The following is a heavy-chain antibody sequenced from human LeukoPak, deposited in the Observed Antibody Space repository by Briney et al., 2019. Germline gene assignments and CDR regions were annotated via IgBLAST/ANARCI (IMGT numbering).Heavy chain of an antibody. CDR2: MNPNSGNT. J-gene: IGHJ4*02. CDR1: GYTFTRYD. CDR3: ARGSVRGYIPGGDY. D-gene: IGHD3-22*01. Sequence: ASVKVSCKASGYTFTRYDINWVRQATGQGLEWMGWMNPNSGNTGYAQKFQGRVTMTRNTSISTAYMELSSLRSEDTAVYYCARGSVRGYIPGGDYWGQGTLVTVSS. V-gene: IGHV1-8*01.